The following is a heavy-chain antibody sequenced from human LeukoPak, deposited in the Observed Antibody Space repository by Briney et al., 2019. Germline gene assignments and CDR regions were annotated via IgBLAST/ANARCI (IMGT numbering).Heavy chain of an antibody. D-gene: IGHD3-10*01. V-gene: IGHV3-23*01. CDR1: GFTFSSYA. CDR2: ISRSGGST. CDR3: AKEGDYGSGSYYYYGMDV. Sequence: GGSLRLSCAASGFTFSSYAMSWVRQAPGKGLEWVSAISRSGGSTYYADSVKGRFTISRDNSKNTLYLQMNSLRAEDTAVYYCAKEGDYGSGSYYYYGMDVWGKGTTVSVSS. J-gene: IGHJ6*04.